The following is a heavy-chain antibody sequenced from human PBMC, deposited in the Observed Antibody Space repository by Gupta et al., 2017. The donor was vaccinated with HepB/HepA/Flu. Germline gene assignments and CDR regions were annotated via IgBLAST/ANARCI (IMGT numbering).Heavy chain of an antibody. CDR2: INAGNGNT. Sequence: EVKKPGASVKVSCKASGYTFTSYAMHWVRQAPGQRLEWMGWINAGNGNTKYSQKFQGRVTITRDTSASTAYMELSSLRSEDTAVYYCARSITIFGVVIFGGEGEGWFDPWGQGTLVTVSS. J-gene: IGHJ5*02. V-gene: IGHV1-3*01. CDR3: ARSITIFGVVIFGGEGEGWFDP. D-gene: IGHD3-3*01. CDR1: GYTFTSYA.